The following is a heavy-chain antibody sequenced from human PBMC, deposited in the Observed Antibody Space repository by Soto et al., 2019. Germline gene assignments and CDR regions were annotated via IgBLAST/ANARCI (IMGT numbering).Heavy chain of an antibody. J-gene: IGHJ4*02. V-gene: IGHV3-7*01. CDR2: IKQDGSAK. D-gene: IGHD3-16*01. CDR3: ARDVGFDYVN. Sequence: ETLSLTCTVSGGSISSFYWSWIRQPPGKGLEWVANIKQDGSAKYYMDSVKGRFTISRDNGKNSLYLQMNSLSAEDTAVYFCARDVGFDYVNWGQGTLVTVSS. CDR1: GGSISSFY.